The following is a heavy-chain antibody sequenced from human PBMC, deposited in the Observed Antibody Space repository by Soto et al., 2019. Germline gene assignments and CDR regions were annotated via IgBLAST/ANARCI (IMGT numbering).Heavy chain of an antibody. D-gene: IGHD5-18*01. Sequence: QVQLVQSGAEVKKPGSSVKVSCKASGGTFSSYAISWVRQAPGQGLEWMGGIIPIFGTANYAQKFQGRVTITADESTSTAYMELNRMRAEDTAVYYCARDAGGYSYEIDAFDIWGQGTMVTVSS. CDR1: GGTFSSYA. J-gene: IGHJ3*02. CDR3: ARDAGGYSYEIDAFDI. V-gene: IGHV1-69*01. CDR2: IIPIFGTA.